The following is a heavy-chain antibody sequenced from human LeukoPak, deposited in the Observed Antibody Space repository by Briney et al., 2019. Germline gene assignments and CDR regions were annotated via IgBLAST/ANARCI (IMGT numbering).Heavy chain of an antibody. V-gene: IGHV3-21*01. CDR1: GFTFSSYS. D-gene: IGHD6-13*01. Sequence: GGSLRLSCAASGFTFSSYSMNWVRQAPGKGLEWVSSISSSSSYIYYADSVKGRFTISRDNAKNSLYLQMNSLRAEDTAVYYCARSGGRVAAAGTGDYWGQGTLVTVSS. J-gene: IGHJ4*02. CDR3: ARSGGRVAAAGTGDY. CDR2: ISSSSSYI.